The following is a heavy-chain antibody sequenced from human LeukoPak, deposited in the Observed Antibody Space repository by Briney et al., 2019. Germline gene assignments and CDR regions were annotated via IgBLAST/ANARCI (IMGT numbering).Heavy chain of an antibody. V-gene: IGHV3-48*03. J-gene: IGHJ4*02. CDR1: GFTFSSYE. CDR2: ISSSGSTI. D-gene: IGHD5-18*01. CDR3: AKRIQSAMATGY. Sequence: GGSLRLSCAASGFTFSSYEMNWVRQAPGKGLEWVSYISSSGSTIYYADSVKGRFTISRDNSKNTLYLQMNSLRAEDTAVYYCAKRIQSAMATGYWGQGTLVTVSS.